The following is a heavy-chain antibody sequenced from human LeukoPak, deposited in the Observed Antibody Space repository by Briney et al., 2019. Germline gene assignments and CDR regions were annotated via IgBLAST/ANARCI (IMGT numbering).Heavy chain of an antibody. CDR1: GFTFSSYA. Sequence: GSLRLSCAASGFTFSSYAMSWVRQAPGKGLEWVSAISGSGGSTYYADSVKGRFTISRDNSKNTLYLQMNSLRAEDTAVYYCARRQNILTGYHPFDYWGQGTLVTVSS. CDR2: ISGSGGST. J-gene: IGHJ4*02. CDR3: ARRQNILTGYHPFDY. D-gene: IGHD3-9*01. V-gene: IGHV3-23*01.